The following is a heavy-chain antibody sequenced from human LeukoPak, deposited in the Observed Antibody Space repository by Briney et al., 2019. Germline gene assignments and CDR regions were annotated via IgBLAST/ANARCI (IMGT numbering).Heavy chain of an antibody. CDR1: DGSISSSSYY. D-gene: IGHD2-8*01. V-gene: IGHV4-39*01. CDR3: ARPNYTGLDAFDI. Sequence: PSETLSLTCTVSDGSISSSSYYWGWIRQPPGKGLEWIGSIYYSGSTYYNPSLKSRVTISVDTSKNQFSLKLSSVTAADTAVYYCARPNYTGLDAFDIWGQGTMVTVSS. CDR2: IYYSGST. J-gene: IGHJ3*02.